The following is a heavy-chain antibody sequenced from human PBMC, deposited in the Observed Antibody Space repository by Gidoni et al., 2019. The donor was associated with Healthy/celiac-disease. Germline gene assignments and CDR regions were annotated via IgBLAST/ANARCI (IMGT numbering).Heavy chain of an antibody. D-gene: IGHD2-15*01. CDR3: ARGDCSGGSCRLYYYYGMDV. V-gene: IGHV3-33*01. Sequence: QVQLVESGGGVVQPGRSLRLSCASSGFTFSSYGMHWVRQAPGKGLEWVAVIWYGGSNKYYADSVKGRFTISRDNSKNTLYLQMNSLRAEDTAVYYCARGDCSGGSCRLYYYYGMDVWGQGTTVTVSS. CDR1: GFTFSSYG. CDR2: IWYGGSNK. J-gene: IGHJ6*02.